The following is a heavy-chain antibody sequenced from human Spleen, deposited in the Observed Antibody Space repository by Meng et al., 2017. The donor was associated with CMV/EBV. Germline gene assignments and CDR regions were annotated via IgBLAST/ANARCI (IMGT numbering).Heavy chain of an antibody. D-gene: IGHD4-23*01. CDR2: ISGNNGHT. V-gene: IGHV1-18*01. CDR3: ARYVDYGGNSHYYYGMDV. Sequence: ASVKVSCKASGYTFTNYGISWVRQAPGQGLEWMGWISGNNGHTNYAQKLQGRVTMTTDTSTSTAYMELRSLRSDDTAVYYCARYVDYGGNSHYYYGMDVWGQGTTVTVSS. J-gene: IGHJ6*02. CDR1: GYTFTNYG.